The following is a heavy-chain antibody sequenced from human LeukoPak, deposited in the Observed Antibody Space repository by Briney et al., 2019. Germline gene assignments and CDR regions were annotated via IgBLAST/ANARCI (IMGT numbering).Heavy chain of an antibody. Sequence: GGSLRLSCAASGFTFSSYAMSWVRQAPGKGLEWVSAISGSGGSTYYADSVKGRFTISRDNSKNTLYLQMDRLRAEDTAVYYCARRAGAYSHPYDYWGQGTLVTVSS. CDR1: GFTFSSYA. V-gene: IGHV3-23*01. J-gene: IGHJ4*02. CDR2: ISGSGGST. CDR3: ARRAGAYSHPYDY. D-gene: IGHD4/OR15-4a*01.